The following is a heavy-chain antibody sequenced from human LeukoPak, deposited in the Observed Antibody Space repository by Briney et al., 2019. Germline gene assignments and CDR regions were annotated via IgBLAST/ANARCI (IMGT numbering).Heavy chain of an antibody. D-gene: IGHD2-15*01. CDR2: IYYSGST. CDR3: ARGVYCSGGSCYFDY. CDR1: GGSISSYY. V-gene: IGHV4-59*01. J-gene: IGHJ4*02. Sequence: SETLSLTCTVSGGSISSYYRSWIRQPPGKGLEWIGYIYYSGSTNYNPSLKSRVTISVDTSKNQFSLKLSSVTAADTAVYYCARGVYCSGGSCYFDYWGQGTLVTVSS.